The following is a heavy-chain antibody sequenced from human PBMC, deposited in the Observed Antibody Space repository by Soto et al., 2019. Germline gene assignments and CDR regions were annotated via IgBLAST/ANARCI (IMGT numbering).Heavy chain of an antibody. D-gene: IGHD3-10*01. V-gene: IGHV3-48*01. Sequence: EVQLVESGGGLVQPGGSRRLSCAASGFTFSSYSMNWVGQAPGRGLGWVSYITSSSSIIYYVDSVKGRFTISRDNAKNSLYLHMNTLRAEDTAVYYCARDRGSYCGSGLDYWGQGALVTVSS. J-gene: IGHJ4*02. CDR2: ITSSSSII. CDR1: GFTFSSYS. CDR3: ARDRGSYCGSGLDY.